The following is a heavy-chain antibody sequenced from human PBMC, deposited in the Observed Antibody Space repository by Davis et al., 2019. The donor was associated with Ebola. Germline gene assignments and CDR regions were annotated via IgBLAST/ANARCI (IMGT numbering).Heavy chain of an antibody. D-gene: IGHD2-2*01. CDR3: ARTGPVVVPAAIGPGHMVWFDP. Sequence: PGGSLRLSCTVSGGSISSSSYYWGWIRQPPGKGLEWIGSIYYSGSTYYNPSLKSRVTISVDTSKNQFSLKLSSVTAADTAVYYCARTGPVVVPAAIGPGHMVWFDPWGQGTLVTVSS. CDR1: GGSISSSSYY. V-gene: IGHV4-39*07. CDR2: IYYSGST. J-gene: IGHJ5*02.